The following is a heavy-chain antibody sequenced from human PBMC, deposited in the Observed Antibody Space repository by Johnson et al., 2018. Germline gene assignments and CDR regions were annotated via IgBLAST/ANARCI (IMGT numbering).Heavy chain of an antibody. CDR2: ISYDANNK. CDR1: GFSFSSYA. V-gene: IGHV3-30-3*01. J-gene: IGHJ1*01. Sequence: VQLVETGGGVVQPGRSLRLSCVVSGFSFSSYAMHWVRQAPGKALEWVTVISYDANNKYYADSVKGRFTISRDNSKNTLYLQMNSLRAEDTAVYYCAKDKRIYGGSEYFQHWGQGTLVTVSS. D-gene: IGHD3-3*01. CDR3: AKDKRIYGGSEYFQH.